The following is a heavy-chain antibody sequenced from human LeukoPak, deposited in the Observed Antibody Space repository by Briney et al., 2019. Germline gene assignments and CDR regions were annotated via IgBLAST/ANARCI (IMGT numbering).Heavy chain of an antibody. Sequence: GGSLRLSCAASGFTFSSYSMNWVRQAPGKGPEWVSGITNSGGSTYHADSVKGRFTISRDNAKNTVYLQMNSLRVEDTALYYCANAWGGGRCSGGACYPFEYWGQGTLLTVSS. CDR3: ANAWGGGRCSGGACYPFEY. CDR2: ITNSGGST. J-gene: IGHJ4*02. V-gene: IGHV3-23*01. D-gene: IGHD2-15*01. CDR1: GFTFSSYS.